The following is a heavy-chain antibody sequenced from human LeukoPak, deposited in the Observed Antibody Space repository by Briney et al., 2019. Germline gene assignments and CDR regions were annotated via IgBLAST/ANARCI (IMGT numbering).Heavy chain of an antibody. J-gene: IGHJ3*02. CDR2: IYYSGST. Sequence: SETLSLTCTVSGGSITSSSYYWGWIRQPPGKGLEWIGSIYYSGSTHYSPSLKSRVTISVDTSKNQFSLKLSSVTAADTAVYYCARATPSQRDDAFDIWGQGTMVTVSS. CDR3: ARATPSQRDDAFDI. CDR1: GGSITSSSYY. V-gene: IGHV4-39*07. D-gene: IGHD4-23*01.